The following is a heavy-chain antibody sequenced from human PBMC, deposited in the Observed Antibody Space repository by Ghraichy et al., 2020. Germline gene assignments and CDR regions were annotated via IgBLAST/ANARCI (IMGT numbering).Heavy chain of an antibody. D-gene: IGHD3-22*01. CDR1: GGSVSSGSYY. Sequence: SETLSLTCTVSGGSVSSGSYYWSWIRQPPGKGLEWIGYIYYSGSTNYNPSLKSRVTISVDTSKNQFSLKLSSVTAADTAVYYCARAYYYDSSGFFSTWGQGTTVTVSS. CDR2: IYYSGST. J-gene: IGHJ6*02. V-gene: IGHV4-61*01. CDR3: ARAYYYDSSGFFST.